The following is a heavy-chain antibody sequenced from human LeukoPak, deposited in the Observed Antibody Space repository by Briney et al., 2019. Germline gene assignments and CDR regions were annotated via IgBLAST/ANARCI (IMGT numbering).Heavy chain of an antibody. CDR1: GFINTNG. J-gene: IGHJ4*02. CDR2: TAGGDEST. D-gene: IGHD1-1*01. Sequence: GGSLRPSCAISGFINTNGMNWVRQSPGKGLEWLATTAGGDESTYYADSVKGRFAISRDNSKNTVFLHMNSLRVEDTAVYYCARGVYWSLDYWGQGTPVTVSS. CDR3: ARGVYWSLDY. V-gene: IGHV3-23*01.